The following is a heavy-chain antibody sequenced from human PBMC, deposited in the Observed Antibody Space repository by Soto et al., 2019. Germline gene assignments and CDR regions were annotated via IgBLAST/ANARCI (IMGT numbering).Heavy chain of an antibody. D-gene: IGHD6-19*01. CDR1: GFTFSNFG. CDR2: ISYGGSNE. V-gene: IGHV3-30*18. CDR3: AKGRSSDWSLDN. Sequence: GGSLRLSCAASGFTFSNFGIHWVRQAPGKGLEWVALISYGGSNEFYAESVKGRFTISRDNSKNTVFLQMNSLRTEDTAVYYCAKGRSSDWSLDNWGQGALVTVSS. J-gene: IGHJ4*02.